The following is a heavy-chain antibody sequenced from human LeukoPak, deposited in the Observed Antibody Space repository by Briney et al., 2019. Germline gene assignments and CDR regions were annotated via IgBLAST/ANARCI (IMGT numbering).Heavy chain of an antibody. CDR3: ARGILYPYCSSTSCYTGGPDY. D-gene: IGHD2-2*02. V-gene: IGHV3-30-3*01. Sequence: PGGSLRLSCAASGFTFSSYAMHWVRQAPGKGLEGVAVISYDGSNKYYADSVKGRFTISRDNSKNTLYLQMNSLRAEDTAVYYCARGILYPYCSSTSCYTGGPDYWGQGTLVTVSS. CDR1: GFTFSSYA. J-gene: IGHJ4*02. CDR2: ISYDGSNK.